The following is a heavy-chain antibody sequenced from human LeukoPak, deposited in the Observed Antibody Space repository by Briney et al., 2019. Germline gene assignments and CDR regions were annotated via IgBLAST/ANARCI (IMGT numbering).Heavy chain of an antibody. J-gene: IGHJ4*02. Sequence: PGGSLRLSRAPSGFTFRTYGMHWVRQAPGKGLEWVASIRYDGSDKYYADAVKGRFTISRDNCKNTLYLQMNSLGAEDTAVYYCAKAQKRDILTGYYTAFDSWGQGTLVTVSS. CDR3: AKAQKRDILTGYYTAFDS. CDR2: IRYDGSDK. V-gene: IGHV3-30*02. CDR1: GFTFRTYG. D-gene: IGHD3-9*01.